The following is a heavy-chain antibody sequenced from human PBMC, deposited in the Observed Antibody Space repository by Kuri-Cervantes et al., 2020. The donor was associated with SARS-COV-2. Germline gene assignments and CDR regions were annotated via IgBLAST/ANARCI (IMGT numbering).Heavy chain of an antibody. J-gene: IGHJ4*02. CDR3: ARDSVFYSSGWYYFDY. V-gene: IGHV3-30-3*01. Sequence: GGSLRLSCAASGFTFSSYAMHWVRQAPGKGLERVAVISYDGSNKYYADSVKGRFTISRDNSKNTLYLQMNSLRAEDTAVYYCARDSVFYSSGWYYFDYWGQGTLVTVSS. CDR2: ISYDGSNK. CDR1: GFTFSSYA. D-gene: IGHD6-19*01.